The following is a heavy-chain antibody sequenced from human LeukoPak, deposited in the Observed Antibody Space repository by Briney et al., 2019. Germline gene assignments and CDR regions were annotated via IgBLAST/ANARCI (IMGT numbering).Heavy chain of an antibody. J-gene: IGHJ4*02. CDR3: ARGGYSNAMDY. CDR1: GGSISSSSYY. V-gene: IGHV4-61*02. D-gene: IGHD4-11*01. CDR2: IYTSGST. Sequence: PSETLSLTCTVSGGSISSSSYYWGWIRQPPGKGLEWIGRIYTSGSTNYNPSLKSRVTISVDTSTNQFSLKLSSVTAADTAVYYCARGGYSNAMDYWGQGTLVTVSS.